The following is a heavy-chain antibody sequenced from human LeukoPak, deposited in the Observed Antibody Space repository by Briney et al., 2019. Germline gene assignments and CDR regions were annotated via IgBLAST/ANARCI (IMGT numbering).Heavy chain of an antibody. CDR3: ARVLTTVRYYYYYYMDV. D-gene: IGHD4-17*01. CDR1: GGSFSGYY. Sequence: TSETLSLTCAVYGGSFSGYYWSWIRQPPGKGLEWIGEINHSGSTNYNPSLKSRVTISVDTSKNQFSLKLSSVTAADTAVYYCARVLTTVRYYYYYYMDVWGKGTTVTVSS. CDR2: INHSGST. V-gene: IGHV4-34*01. J-gene: IGHJ6*03.